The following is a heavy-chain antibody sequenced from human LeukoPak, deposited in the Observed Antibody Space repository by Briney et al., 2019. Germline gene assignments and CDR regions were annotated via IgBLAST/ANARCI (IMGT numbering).Heavy chain of an antibody. CDR1: GFTFNNAW. V-gene: IGHV3-15*01. CDR2: IKSKIDGGTT. Sequence: GGSLRLSCAASGFTFNNAWMSWVRQAPGKGLEWVGHIKSKIDGGTTDYAAPVKGRFTISRDDSKNTLYLQMNSLKMEDTAAYYCTIGHGGSGTSFDYWGQGTLVTVSS. J-gene: IGHJ4*02. CDR3: TIGHGGSGTSFDY. D-gene: IGHD3-10*01.